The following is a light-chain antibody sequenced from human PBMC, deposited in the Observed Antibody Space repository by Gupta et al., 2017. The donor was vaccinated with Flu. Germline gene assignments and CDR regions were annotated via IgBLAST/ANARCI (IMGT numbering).Light chain of an antibody. V-gene: IGKV4-1*01. CDR3: QQYNDTPHT. CDR2: WAS. CDR1: QSGLKTSNKKNV. J-gene: IGKJ2*01. Sequence: SLGEGATITCKSSQSGLKTSNKKNVLAWYQQRPGQPPKLLMYWASTRNSGVPDRFSGGGSETYFTLTISSLQPEDVALYYCQQYNDTPHTFGQGTQLEIK.